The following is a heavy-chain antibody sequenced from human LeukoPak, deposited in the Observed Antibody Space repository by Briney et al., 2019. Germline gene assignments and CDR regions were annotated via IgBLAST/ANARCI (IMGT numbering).Heavy chain of an antibody. CDR2: INPSGGST. Sequence: GASVKVSCKASGYTFTSYYMHWVRQAPGQGREWMGKINPSGGSTSYAQKFQGRVTMARDTSTSTLYMELSSLRSEDTAFYYCARRARGSWINDAFDIWGQGTMVTVSS. CDR1: GYTFTSYY. D-gene: IGHD2-2*03. V-gene: IGHV1-46*01. CDR3: ARRARGSWINDAFDI. J-gene: IGHJ3*02.